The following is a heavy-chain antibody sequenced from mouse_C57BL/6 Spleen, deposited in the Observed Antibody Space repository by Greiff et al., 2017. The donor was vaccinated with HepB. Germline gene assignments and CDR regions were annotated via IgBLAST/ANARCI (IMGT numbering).Heavy chain of an antibody. Sequence: LVESGPELVKPGASVKISCKASGYAFSSSWMNWVKQRPGKGLEWIGRIYPGDGDTNYNGKFKGKATLTADKSSSTAYMQLSSLTSEDSAVYFCARPQLKGYFDYWGQGTTLTVSS. CDR1: GYAFSSSW. CDR2: IYPGDGDT. D-gene: IGHD1-3*01. V-gene: IGHV1-82*01. J-gene: IGHJ2*01. CDR3: ARPQLKGYFDY.